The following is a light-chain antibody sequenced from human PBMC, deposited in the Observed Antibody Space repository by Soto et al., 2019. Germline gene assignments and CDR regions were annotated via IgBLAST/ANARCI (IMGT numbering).Light chain of an antibody. CDR2: LNSDGSH. CDR3: QTSGTGIQL. J-gene: IGLJ2*01. Sequence: QSVLTQSPSASASLGASVKLTCTLSSGHSSYAIAWHQQQPEKGPRYLIKLNSDGSHSKGDGIPDRFSGSSFGADRYLTISSLQSEDEADYYCQTSGTGIQLFGGGTKLTVL. CDR1: SGHSSYA. V-gene: IGLV4-69*01.